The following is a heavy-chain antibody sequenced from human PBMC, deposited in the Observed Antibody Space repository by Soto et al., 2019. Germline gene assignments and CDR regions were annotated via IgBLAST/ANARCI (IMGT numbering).Heavy chain of an antibody. CDR2: IYHTGST. V-gene: IGHV4-59*01. CDR3: AALGTVYRAVDH. J-gene: IGHJ4*02. Sequence: SETLSLTCSVSDGSINSYYWTWIRQPPGKRLEWIGYIYHTGSTNYNPSLNNRVTISLDTSKNQVSPTLTSVTAADAAVYYCAALGTVYRAVDHWGQGTLVTVSS. CDR1: DGSINSYY. D-gene: IGHD2-8*01.